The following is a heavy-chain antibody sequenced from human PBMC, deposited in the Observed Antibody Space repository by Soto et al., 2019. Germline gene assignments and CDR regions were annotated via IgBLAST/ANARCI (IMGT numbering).Heavy chain of an antibody. CDR2: ISWNSDSI. J-gene: IGHJ4*02. Sequence: PGGSLRLSCAASGFTFDEYGMHWVRQAPGKGLEWVSGISWNSDSIGYADSVKGRFTISRDNAKNSLYLQMNSLRAEDTAFYYCAKSHTYYFDSSGYYLGHWGQGTPVPVPS. D-gene: IGHD3-22*01. CDR1: GFTFDEYG. V-gene: IGHV3-9*01. CDR3: AKSHTYYFDSSGYYLGH.